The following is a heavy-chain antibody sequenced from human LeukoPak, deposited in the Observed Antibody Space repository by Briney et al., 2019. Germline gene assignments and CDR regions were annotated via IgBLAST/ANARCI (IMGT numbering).Heavy chain of an antibody. Sequence: ASVKLSCKSSGYSFTSHYMHWVRQAPGQGLEWMGLINPSGSSTLYAQKFQGRVTMTRDMSTTTDYMELSSLRSEDTAVYYCARPGQSGYYYYMDVWDKGTTVTVSS. V-gene: IGHV1-46*01. J-gene: IGHJ6*03. D-gene: IGHD3-10*01. CDR1: GYSFTSHY. CDR2: INPSGSST. CDR3: ARPGQSGYYYYMDV.